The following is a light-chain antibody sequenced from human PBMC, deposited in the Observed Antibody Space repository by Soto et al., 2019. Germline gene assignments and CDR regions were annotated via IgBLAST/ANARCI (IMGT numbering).Light chain of an antibody. CDR2: DNN. V-gene: IGLV1-40*01. Sequence: QSVLTQSPSVSGAPGQRVTLSCTGSSSNIGAGYDVHWYQQLPGAAPKLLIYDNNNRPSGVPDRFSGSKSGASASLAITGLQAEDEADYYCQSYDTRLSGYVFGTGSKVTGL. CDR3: QSYDTRLSGYV. CDR1: SSNIGAGYD. J-gene: IGLJ1*01.